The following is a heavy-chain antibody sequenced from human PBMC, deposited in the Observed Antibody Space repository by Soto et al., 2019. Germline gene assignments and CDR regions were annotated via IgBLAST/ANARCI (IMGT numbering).Heavy chain of an antibody. D-gene: IGHD3-3*01. CDR1: GYTFTRYG. CDR3: VRESITIFGVVIRGPQVDGMDV. J-gene: IGHJ6*02. CDR2: ISAYNGNT. Sequence: QVQLVQSGAEVKKPGASVKVSCKASGYTFTRYGISWVRQAPGQGLEWMGWISAYNGNTNYAQKLQGRVTMTTDTSTSTAYMELRSLRSDDTAVYYCVRESITIFGVVIRGPQVDGMDVWGQGTTVTVSS. V-gene: IGHV1-18*01.